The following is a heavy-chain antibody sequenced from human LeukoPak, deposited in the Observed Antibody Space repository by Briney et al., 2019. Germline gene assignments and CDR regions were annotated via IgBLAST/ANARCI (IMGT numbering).Heavy chain of an antibody. Sequence: SQTLSLTCAVSAYSLTSGYSWGWIRQPPGKGLEWIGSIYHSGSTYYNPSITSRATTSAHTSTNHTSLNMSSVPAATTAVSYRARSAHCSSTSCYHAAFDIWGQGRMVTVSA. D-gene: IGHD2-2*01. CDR2: IYHSGST. J-gene: IGHJ3*02. CDR3: ARSAHCSSTSCYHAAFDI. V-gene: IGHV4-38-2*01. CDR1: AYSLTSGYS.